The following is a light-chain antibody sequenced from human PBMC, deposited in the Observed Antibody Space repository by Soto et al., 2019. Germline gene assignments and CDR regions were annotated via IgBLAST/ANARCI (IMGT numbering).Light chain of an antibody. J-gene: IGLJ3*02. CDR3: AAWDDSLSGWV. Sequence: QSVLTQPPSASGTPGQRVTISCSGGSSNIGSNFVYWYQQLPGTAPKLVIYRNNQRPSGVPDRFSGSKSGTSASLVISGLRAGHEADYYCAAWDDSLSGWVFGGGTKLTVL. CDR1: SSNIGSNF. V-gene: IGLV1-47*01. CDR2: RNN.